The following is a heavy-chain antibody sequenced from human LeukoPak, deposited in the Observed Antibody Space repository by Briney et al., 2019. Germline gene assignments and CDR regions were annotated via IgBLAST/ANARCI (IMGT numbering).Heavy chain of an antibody. CDR3: AKSGYSSGWYEFNWFDP. D-gene: IGHD6-19*01. CDR2: IIPIFGTA. Sequence: SVKVSCKASGGTFSSYAISWVRQAPGQGLEWMGGIIPIFGTANYAQKFQGRVTITADESTSTAYMELSSLRSEDTAVYYCAKSGYSSGWYEFNWFDPWAREPWSPSPQ. CDR1: GGTFSSYA. V-gene: IGHV1-69*13. J-gene: IGHJ5*02.